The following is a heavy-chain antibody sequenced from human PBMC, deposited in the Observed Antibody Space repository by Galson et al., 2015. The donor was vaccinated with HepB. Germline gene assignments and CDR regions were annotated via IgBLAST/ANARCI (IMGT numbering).Heavy chain of an antibody. Sequence: SLRLSCAASGFTFSNYAMSWVRQAPGKGLQWVSAITGTGGSTYNADSVKGRFTISRDNSKNTLYMQMNNLRAEDTAIYYRAKEDGDYGIDYWGQGTLVTVSS. D-gene: IGHD4-17*01. J-gene: IGHJ4*02. V-gene: IGHV3-23*01. CDR3: AKEDGDYGIDY. CDR1: GFTFSNYA. CDR2: ITGTGGST.